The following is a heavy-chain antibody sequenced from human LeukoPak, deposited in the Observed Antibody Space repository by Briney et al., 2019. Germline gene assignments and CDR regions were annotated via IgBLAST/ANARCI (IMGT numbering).Heavy chain of an antibody. CDR2: IYYSGST. Sequence: SETLSLTCTVSGGSISSSSYYWGWIRQPPGKGLEWIGSIYYSGSTYYNPSLKSRVTISVDTSKNQFSLKLSSVTAADTAVYYCARGWIGEQLVPEDYYYMDVWGKGTTVTVSS. J-gene: IGHJ6*03. CDR3: ARGWIGEQLVPEDYYYMDV. D-gene: IGHD6-6*01. V-gene: IGHV4-39*07. CDR1: GGSISSSSYY.